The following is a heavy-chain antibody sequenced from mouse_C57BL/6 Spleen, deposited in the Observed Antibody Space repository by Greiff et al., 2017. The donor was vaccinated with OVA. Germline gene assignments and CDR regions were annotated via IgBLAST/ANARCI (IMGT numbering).Heavy chain of an antibody. V-gene: IGHV1-39*01. J-gene: IGHJ1*03. CDR2: INPNYGTT. Sequence: EVKLQESGPELVKPGASVKISCTASGYSFTDYTMNWVKQSNGKSLEWIGVINPNYGTTSYNQKFKGKATLTVDQSSSTAYMQLNRLPSEDSAVYYCARSDPHYTTAYWYFDVWGTGTTVTVSS. D-gene: IGHD1-2*01. CDR1: GYSFTDYT. CDR3: ARSDPHYTTAYWYFDV.